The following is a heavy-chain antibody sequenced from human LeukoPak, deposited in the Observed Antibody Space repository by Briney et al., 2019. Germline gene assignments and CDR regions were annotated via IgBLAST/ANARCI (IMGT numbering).Heavy chain of an antibody. J-gene: IGHJ4*02. V-gene: IGHV3-64*01. D-gene: IGHD2-2*01. CDR1: GFTFSSYA. CDR2: ISSDGGSA. CDR3: ARRYCSSTSCSHFDY. Sequence: GGSLRLSCAASGFTFSSYARHWVRQAPGKGLEYVSAISSDGGSAYYANSVKGRFTISRDNSKNTLYLQMGSLRAEDMAVYYCARRYCSSTSCSHFDYWGQGTLVTVSS.